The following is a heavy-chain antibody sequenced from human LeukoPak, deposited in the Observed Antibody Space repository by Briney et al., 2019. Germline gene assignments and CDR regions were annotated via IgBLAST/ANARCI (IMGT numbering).Heavy chain of an antibody. V-gene: IGHV3-53*01. D-gene: IGHD1-26*01. CDR2: IYSGGST. CDR3: ARDRSIVGASDY. Sequence: GGSLRLSCAASGFTVSSNYMSWVRQAPVKGLEWVSVIYSGGSTYSADSVKGRFTISRDNSKNTLYLQMNSLRAEDTAAYYCARDRSIVGASDYWGQGTLVTVSS. CDR1: GFTVSSNY. J-gene: IGHJ4*02.